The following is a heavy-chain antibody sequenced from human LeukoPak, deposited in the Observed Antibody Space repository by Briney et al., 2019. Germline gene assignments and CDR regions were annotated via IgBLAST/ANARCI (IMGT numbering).Heavy chain of an antibody. V-gene: IGHV1-69*13. CDR2: IIPIFGTA. CDR1: GGTFSSYA. Sequence: SVTVSCKASGGTFSSYAISWVRQAPGQGLEWMGGIIPIFGTANYAQKFQGRVTITADESTSTAYMELSSLRSEDTAVYYCAREGTGITRGLDYWGQGTLVTVSS. J-gene: IGHJ4*02. D-gene: IGHD1-7*01. CDR3: AREGTGITRGLDY.